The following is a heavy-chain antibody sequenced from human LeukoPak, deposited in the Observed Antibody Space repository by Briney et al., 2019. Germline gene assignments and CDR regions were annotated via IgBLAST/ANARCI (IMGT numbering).Heavy chain of an antibody. V-gene: IGHV4-4*07. D-gene: IGHD3-9*01. CDR3: AREAYDVLTSDWFDP. J-gene: IGHJ5*02. CDR2: IYTSGST. Sequence: SETLSLTCTVSGGSISYFYWSWIRQPAGKGLEWIGRIYTSGSTNYNPSLKSRVTMSVDTSKKQFSLKLSSVTAADTAMYYCAREAYDVLTSDWFDPWGQGTLVTVSS. CDR1: GGSISYFY.